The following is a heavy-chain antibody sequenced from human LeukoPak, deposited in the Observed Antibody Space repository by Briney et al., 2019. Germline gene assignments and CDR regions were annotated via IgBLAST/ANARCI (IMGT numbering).Heavy chain of an antibody. J-gene: IGHJ4*02. CDR3: AREFHSSGYAGTFDC. D-gene: IGHD3-22*01. CDR1: GLPLSTFI. CDR2: ISNDGIGK. Sequence: QSGGSLRLSCAASGLPLSTFIIHWVRQAPGKGLEWVAAISNDGIGKFYADSVKGRFTISRDNSKNTLHLQIDSLRLEDTAVYHCAREFHSSGYAGTFDCWDPGTLVTVSS. V-gene: IGHV3-30*04.